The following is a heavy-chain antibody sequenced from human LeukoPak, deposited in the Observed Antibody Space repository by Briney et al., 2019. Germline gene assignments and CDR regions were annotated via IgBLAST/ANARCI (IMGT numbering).Heavy chain of an antibody. CDR2: IKKTGSET. V-gene: IGHV3-7*01. CDR1: GFTFSHFW. CDR3: ARVGLWGSSWYSSFDY. Sequence: GGSLRLSCAASGFTFSHFWMSWVRQAPGKGLEWVAYIKKTGSETYYVDSVKGRFTITRDNTRNSLFLQMYSLRAEDTAVYFCARVGLWGSSWYSSFDYWGQGTLVTVSS. J-gene: IGHJ4*02. D-gene: IGHD6-13*01.